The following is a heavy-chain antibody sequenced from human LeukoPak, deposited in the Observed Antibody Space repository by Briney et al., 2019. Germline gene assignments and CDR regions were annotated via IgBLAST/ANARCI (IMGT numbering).Heavy chain of an antibody. D-gene: IGHD6-13*01. J-gene: IGHJ4*02. CDR3: ARDGYSSSWFPVYFDY. Sequence: ASVKVSCKASGYTFTSYAISWVRQAPGQGLEWMGRIIPILGIANYAQKFQGRVTITADKSTSTAYMELSSLRSEDTAVYYCARDGYSSSWFPVYFDYWGQGTLVTVSS. CDR2: IIPILGIA. CDR1: GYTFTSYA. V-gene: IGHV1-69*04.